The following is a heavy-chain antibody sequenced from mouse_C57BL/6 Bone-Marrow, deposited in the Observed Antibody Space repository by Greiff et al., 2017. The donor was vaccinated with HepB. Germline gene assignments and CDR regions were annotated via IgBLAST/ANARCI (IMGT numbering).Heavy chain of an antibody. J-gene: IGHJ3*01. V-gene: IGHV5-17*01. CDR3: AKSSYGFAY. CDR2: ISSGSSTI. CDR1: GFTFSDYG. Sequence: EVMLVESGGGLVKPGGSLKLSCAASGFTFSDYGMHWVRQAPGKGLEWVAYISSGSSTIYYADTVKGRFTISRDNAKTTLFLQMTSLRSEDPAMYYCAKSSYGFAYWGQGTLVTVSA. D-gene: IGHD1-1*01.